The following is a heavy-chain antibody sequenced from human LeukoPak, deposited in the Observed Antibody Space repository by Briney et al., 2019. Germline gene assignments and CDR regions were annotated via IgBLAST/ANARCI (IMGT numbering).Heavy chain of an antibody. CDR1: GFTFSSYS. D-gene: IGHD6-6*01. CDR2: ISSSSSYI. CDR3: AKGQLVRGEFDY. J-gene: IGHJ4*02. Sequence: PGGSLRLSCAASGFTFSSYSMNWVRQAPGKGLEWVSSISSSSSYIYYADSVKGRFTISRDNSKNTLYLQMNRLRAEDTAVYYCAKGQLVRGEFDYWGQGTLVTVSS. V-gene: IGHV3-21*04.